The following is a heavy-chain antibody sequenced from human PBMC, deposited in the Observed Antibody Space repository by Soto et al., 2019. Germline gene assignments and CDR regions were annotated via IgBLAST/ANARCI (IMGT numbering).Heavy chain of an antibody. Sequence: EVQLVESGGGLVQAGGSLRLSCAASGFTFSSSWMHWVRQAPGKGLVWVSRINSGASTTNYADSVKGRFTISRDNAKNTPYVHMAILTGEATALYYCARGFTGWFGSDYLCQGTMFTVSS. J-gene: IGHJ4*02. CDR2: INSGASTT. CDR1: GFTFSSSW. CDR3: ARGFTGWFGSDY. V-gene: IGHV3-74*01. D-gene: IGHD3-10*01.